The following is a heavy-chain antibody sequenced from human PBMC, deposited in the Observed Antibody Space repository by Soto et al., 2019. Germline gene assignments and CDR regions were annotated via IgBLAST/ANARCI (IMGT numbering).Heavy chain of an antibody. CDR1: GFTFSSYG. V-gene: IGHV3-30*03. J-gene: IGHJ4*02. D-gene: IGHD1-20*01. CDR3: TRGVNWNSLDY. Sequence: GGSLRLSCAASGFTFSSYGMHWVRQAPGKGLEWVAVISYDGSNKYYADSVKGRFTISRDNSKNTLYLQMHSLRVEDTAVYYCTRGVNWNSLDYWGQGTRVTVSS. CDR2: ISYDGSNK.